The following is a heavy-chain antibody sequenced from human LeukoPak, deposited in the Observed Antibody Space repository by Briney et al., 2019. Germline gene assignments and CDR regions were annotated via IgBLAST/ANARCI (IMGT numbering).Heavy chain of an antibody. D-gene: IGHD2-2*03. Sequence: GGSLRLSCAASGFTFSSYGMHWVRQAPGKGLEWVAVISYDGSNKYYADSVKGRFTISRDNSKNTLYLQMNSLRAEDTAVYYCAKDGYCSSTSCLRAFGYWGQGTLVTVSS. CDR3: AKDGYCSSTSCLRAFGY. J-gene: IGHJ4*02. V-gene: IGHV3-30*18. CDR2: ISYDGSNK. CDR1: GFTFSSYG.